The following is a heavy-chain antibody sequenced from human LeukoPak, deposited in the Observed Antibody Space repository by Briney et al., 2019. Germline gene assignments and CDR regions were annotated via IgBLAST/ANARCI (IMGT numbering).Heavy chain of an antibody. CDR1: GFTFSNYA. V-gene: IGHV3-30*04. D-gene: IGHD1-26*01. J-gene: IGHJ4*02. CDR2: ISYDGSNK. Sequence: PGRSLRLSCAASGFTFSNYAMHWVRQAPGKGLEWVAVISYDGSNKYYADSVKGRFTISRDNSKNTLYLQMNSLRAEDTAVYYCATIDSGSYGGFDYWGQGTLVTVSS. CDR3: ATIDSGSYGGFDY.